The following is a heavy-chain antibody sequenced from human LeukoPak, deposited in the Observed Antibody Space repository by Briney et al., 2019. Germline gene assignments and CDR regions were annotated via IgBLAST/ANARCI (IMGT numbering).Heavy chain of an antibody. CDR2: LSGNGGST. D-gene: IGHD2-2*01. Sequence: GGSLRLSCAASGFTFTNYAMSWVRQAPGKGLEWVSGLSGNGGSTYYADSVKGRFTISRDSSENTLYLQMNSLRAEDTAVYYCAKEIVVVPAAGDWFDPWGQGTLVTVSS. J-gene: IGHJ5*02. V-gene: IGHV3-23*01. CDR3: AKEIVVVPAAGDWFDP. CDR1: GFTFTNYA.